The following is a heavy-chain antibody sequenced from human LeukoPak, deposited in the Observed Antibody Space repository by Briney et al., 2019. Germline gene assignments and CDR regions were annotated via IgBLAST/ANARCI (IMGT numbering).Heavy chain of an antibody. CDR3: ARGMITFGGVIPDGNYYGMDV. V-gene: IGHV3-21*01. CDR1: GFTFSSYS. CDR2: ISSSSSYI. D-gene: IGHD3-16*02. Sequence: GGSLRLSCAASGFTFSSYSMNWVRRAPGKGLEWVSSISSSSSYIYYADSVKGRFTISRDNAKNSLYLQMNSLRAEDTAVYYCARGMITFGGVIPDGNYYGMDVWGQGTTVTVSS. J-gene: IGHJ6*02.